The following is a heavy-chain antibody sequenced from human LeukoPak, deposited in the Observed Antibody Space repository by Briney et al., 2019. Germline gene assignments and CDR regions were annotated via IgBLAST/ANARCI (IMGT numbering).Heavy chain of an antibody. D-gene: IGHD3-16*01. CDR2: IIPILGIA. J-gene: IGHJ4*02. V-gene: IGHV1-69*02. CDR3: ARGQIMITFGGVDQLYYFDY. Sequence: SVKVSCKASVGTFSSYTISWVRQAPGQGLEWMGRIIPILGIANYAQKFQGRVTITAAKSTSTDYMELSSLRSEDTAVYYCARGQIMITFGGVDQLYYFDYWGQGTLVTVSS. CDR1: VGTFSSYT.